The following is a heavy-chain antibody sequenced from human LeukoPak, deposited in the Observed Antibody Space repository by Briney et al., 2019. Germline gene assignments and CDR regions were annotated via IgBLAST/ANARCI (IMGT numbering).Heavy chain of an antibody. CDR3: AKRGHYSINWYHYFDY. J-gene: IGHJ4*02. D-gene: IGHD6-13*01. CDR2: IASNGGSE. V-gene: IGHV3-30*18. CDR1: GFTFTTYG. Sequence: PGGSLRLSCAASGFTFTTYGLHWVRQAPGKGLEWVAAIASNGGSEYYADSVKGRFTISRDNSKNTLFLQMNSLRPDETAVYYCAKRGHYSINWYHYFDYWGQGTLVTVSS.